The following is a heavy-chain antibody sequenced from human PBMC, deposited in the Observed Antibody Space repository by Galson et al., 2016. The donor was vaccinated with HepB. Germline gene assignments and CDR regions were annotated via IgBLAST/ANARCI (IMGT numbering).Heavy chain of an antibody. V-gene: IGHV4-39*01. CDR3: ASGSVDFGTNWYPNLAY. Sequence: ETLSLTCTVSGDAISSRNYYWGWIRQPPGKGPEWTGSIFNSGTTYYSQSLKGRVLISVDTSKKQFSLRLTSVTAADTATYYCASGSVDFGTNWYPNLAYWGQGTLVTVSS. CDR2: IFNSGTT. J-gene: IGHJ4*02. CDR1: GDAISSRNYY. D-gene: IGHD1/OR15-1a*01.